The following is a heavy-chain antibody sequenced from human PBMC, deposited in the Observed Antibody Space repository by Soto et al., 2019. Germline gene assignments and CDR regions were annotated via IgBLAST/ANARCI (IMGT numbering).Heavy chain of an antibody. D-gene: IGHD3-3*01. Sequence: GESLKISCKGSGYSFTSYWIGWVRQMPGKGLEWMGIIYPGDSDTRYSPSFQGQVTISADKSISTAYLQWSSLKASDTAMYYCERTTYYDFWSGYYPYYFDYWGQGTLVTVSS. CDR1: GYSFTSYW. CDR3: ERTTYYDFWSGYYPYYFDY. CDR2: IYPGDSDT. J-gene: IGHJ4*02. V-gene: IGHV5-51*01.